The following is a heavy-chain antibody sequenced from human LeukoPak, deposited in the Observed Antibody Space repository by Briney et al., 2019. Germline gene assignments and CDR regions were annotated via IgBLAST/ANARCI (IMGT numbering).Heavy chain of an antibody. CDR2: INHSGST. D-gene: IGHD3-3*01. J-gene: IGHJ6*03. Sequence: SETLSLTCAVYGGSFSGYYWSWIRQPPGEGLEWIGEINHSGSTNYNPSLKSRVTISVDTSKNQFSLRLSSVTAADTAVYYCARLRKSTIFGVVMTKHYYYYYMDVWGKGTTVTVSS. V-gene: IGHV4-34*01. CDR3: ARLRKSTIFGVVMTKHYYYYYMDV. CDR1: GGSFSGYY.